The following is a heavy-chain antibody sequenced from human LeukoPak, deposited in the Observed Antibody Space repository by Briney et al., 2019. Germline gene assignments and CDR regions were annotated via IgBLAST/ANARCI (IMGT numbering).Heavy chain of an antibody. CDR3: ARVTPNYYDSSGALDY. CDR2: ISYDGSNK. J-gene: IGHJ4*02. CDR1: GFTFSSYA. V-gene: IGHV3-30*04. D-gene: IGHD3-22*01. Sequence: GGSLRLSCAASGFTFSSYAIHWVRQAPGKGLEWVALISYDGSNKYYADSVKGRFTISRDNAKNSLYLQMNSLRAEDTALYYCARVTPNYYDSSGALDYWGQGTLVTVSS.